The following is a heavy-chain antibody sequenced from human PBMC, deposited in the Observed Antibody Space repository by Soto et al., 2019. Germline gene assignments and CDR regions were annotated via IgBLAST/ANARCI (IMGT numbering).Heavy chain of an antibody. V-gene: IGHV3-30*18. CDR3: AKDGGGPTNPQYYFDY. CDR1: GFTFSSYG. J-gene: IGHJ4*02. Sequence: QVQLVESGGGVVQPGRSLRLSCAASGFTFSSYGMHWVRQAPGKGLEWVAVISYDGSNKYYADSVKGRFTISRDNSKNTLYLQMNSLRAEDTAVYYCAKDGGGPTNPQYYFDYWGQGTLVTVSS. D-gene: IGHD3-16*01. CDR2: ISYDGSNK.